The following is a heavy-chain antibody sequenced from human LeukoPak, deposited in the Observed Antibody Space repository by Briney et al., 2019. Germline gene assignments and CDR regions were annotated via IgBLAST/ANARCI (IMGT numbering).Heavy chain of an antibody. V-gene: IGHV4-59*08. CDR3: ARLNRSGSSKILFDY. CDR1: GDSVTTYY. Sequence: SETLSLTCTVSGDSVTTYYWSWIRQPPGKGLEWIGYIHSGGSTIYNPSLKSRLTISRDTSKSQFSLKLSSVTAADTAVYYCARLNRSGSSKILFDYWGQGTLVTVSS. J-gene: IGHJ4*02. CDR2: IHSGGST. D-gene: IGHD3-10*01.